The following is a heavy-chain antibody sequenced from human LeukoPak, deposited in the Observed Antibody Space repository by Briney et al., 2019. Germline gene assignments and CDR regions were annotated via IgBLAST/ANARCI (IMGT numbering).Heavy chain of an antibody. D-gene: IGHD3-10*01. V-gene: IGHV3-23*01. CDR2: ISGSGGST. Sequence: GGSLRLSCAASGFTFSSYAMSWVRQAPGKGLEWVSAISGSGGSTYYADSVKGRFTISRDNSKNTLYLQMNSLRAEDTAVYYCAKDPSPKNYGSGSYWDYWGQGTLVTASA. J-gene: IGHJ4*02. CDR1: GFTFSSYA. CDR3: AKDPSPKNYGSGSYWDY.